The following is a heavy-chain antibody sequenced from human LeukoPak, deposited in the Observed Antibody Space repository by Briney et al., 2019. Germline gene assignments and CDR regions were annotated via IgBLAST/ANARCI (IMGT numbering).Heavy chain of an antibody. Sequence: GGSLRLSCAASGFTFSSYWMSWVRQAPGKGLEWVANIKQDGSEKYYVDSGKGRFTISRDNAKNSLYLQMNSLRAEDTAVYYCARAVVVVAATDFDYWGQGTLVTVSS. CDR1: GFTFSSYW. CDR3: ARAVVVVAATDFDY. V-gene: IGHV3-7*01. CDR2: IKQDGSEK. J-gene: IGHJ4*02. D-gene: IGHD2-15*01.